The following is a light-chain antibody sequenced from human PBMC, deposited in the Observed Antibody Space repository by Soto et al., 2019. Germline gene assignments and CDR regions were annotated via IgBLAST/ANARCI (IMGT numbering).Light chain of an antibody. V-gene: IGKV4-1*01. CDR3: QQYYSSPPT. CDR2: WAS. Sequence: DIVMTQSPDSLAVSLGERATMNCKCSRSVLYKSNNKNHLAWYQQKPGQPPQLIIYWASTRESGVPDRFSGSGSGTHFTLTITSLQAEDVAVYYCQQYYSSPPTFGQGTKVEIK. CDR1: RSVLYKSNNKNH. J-gene: IGKJ1*01.